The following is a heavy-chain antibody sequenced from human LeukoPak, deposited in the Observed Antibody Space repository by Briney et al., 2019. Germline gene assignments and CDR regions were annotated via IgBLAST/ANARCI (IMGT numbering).Heavy chain of an antibody. Sequence: GGSLRLSCVASGFTFSSYEMNWVRQAPGKGLEWLSYIGSSDSTTHYADSVKGRFTISRDNAKNSLYLQMNSLRVEDTAVYYCARGASDSSGYRLDYWGQGTLVTVSS. D-gene: IGHD3-22*01. CDR3: ARGASDSSGYRLDY. CDR1: GFTFSSYE. J-gene: IGHJ4*02. CDR2: IGSSDSTT. V-gene: IGHV3-48*03.